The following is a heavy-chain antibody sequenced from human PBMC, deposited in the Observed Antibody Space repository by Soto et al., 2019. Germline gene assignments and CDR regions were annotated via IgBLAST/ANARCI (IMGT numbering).Heavy chain of an antibody. D-gene: IGHD2-2*01. CDR1: GFTFSSYA. CDR3: AKRLPETYSYCSSTSCYEVAFDI. Sequence: EVQLLESGGGLVQPGGSLRLSCAASGFTFSSYAMSWVRQAPGKGLEWVSAISGSGGSTYYADSVKGRFTISRDNSKNTLYLQMNSLRAEDTAVYYCAKRLPETYSYCSSTSCYEVAFDIWGQGTMVTVSS. CDR2: ISGSGGST. J-gene: IGHJ3*02. V-gene: IGHV3-23*01.